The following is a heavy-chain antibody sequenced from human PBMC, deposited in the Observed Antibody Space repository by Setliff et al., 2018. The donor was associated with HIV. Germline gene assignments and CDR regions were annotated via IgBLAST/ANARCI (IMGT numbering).Heavy chain of an antibody. Sequence: SVKVSCKASRSTFNSHTINWVRQAPGQGLDWMGRIIPILGVANYAQRFQGKVTITADKSTSTAYMELTSLRFDDTAVYYCLVAVEEDVWGKGTTVTVSS. D-gene: IGHD5-12*01. CDR1: RSTFNSHT. CDR3: LVAVEEDV. V-gene: IGHV1-69*02. J-gene: IGHJ6*04. CDR2: IIPILGVA.